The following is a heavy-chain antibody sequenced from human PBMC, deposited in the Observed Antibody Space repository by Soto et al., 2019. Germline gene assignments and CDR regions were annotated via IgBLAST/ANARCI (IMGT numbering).Heavy chain of an antibody. Sequence: EVQLVESGGGLVQPGGSPRLSCAASGFTFGSYWMSWVRQAPGKGLEWLATIKMDASEEKYVDSVKGRFTMSRDNAKNALYLQMDCLRAEHTAVYYCARDSGSGWGASVNHYLDYWGHGTLVTVSS. J-gene: IGHJ4*01. CDR1: GFTFGSYW. CDR2: IKMDASEE. V-gene: IGHV3-7*01. D-gene: IGHD3-10*01. CDR3: ARDSGSGWGASVNHYLDY.